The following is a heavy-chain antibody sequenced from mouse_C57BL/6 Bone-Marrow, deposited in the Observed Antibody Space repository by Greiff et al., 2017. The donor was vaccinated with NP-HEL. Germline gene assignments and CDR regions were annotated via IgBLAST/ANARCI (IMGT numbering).Heavy chain of an antibody. D-gene: IGHD2-2*01. CDR2: IDPSDSYT. V-gene: IGHV1-59*01. CDR1: GYTFTSYW. Sequence: VQLQQSGAELVRPGTSVKLSCKASGYTFTSYWMHWVKQRPGQGLEWIGVIDPSDSYTNYNQKFKGKATLTVDTSSSTAYMQLSSLTSEDSAVYYCASPMVTTSFAYWGQGTLVTVSA. J-gene: IGHJ3*01. CDR3: ASPMVTTSFAY.